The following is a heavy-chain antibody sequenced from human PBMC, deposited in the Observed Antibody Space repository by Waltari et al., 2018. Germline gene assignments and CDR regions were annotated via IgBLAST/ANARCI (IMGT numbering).Heavy chain of an antibody. CDR2: ISVSDDT. J-gene: IGHJ4*02. D-gene: IGHD1-20*01. CDR3: AKPFYNWDDPLDS. Sequence: EVQLLESGGACVQQGGSLRLSVALSGYSFGSNAINWVRQAPGTGLEWVAAISVSDDTYYALSVDGRFTISRDTSRNTVYLHMNSLRAEDTAVYYCAKPFYNWDDPLDSWGQGTLVTVSS. V-gene: IGHV3-23*01. CDR1: GYSFGSNA.